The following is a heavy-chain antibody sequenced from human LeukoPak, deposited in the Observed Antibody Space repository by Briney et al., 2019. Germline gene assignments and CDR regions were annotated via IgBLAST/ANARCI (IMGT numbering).Heavy chain of an antibody. D-gene: IGHD3-3*01. J-gene: IGHJ4*02. CDR3: ARERDDYYFDY. CDR1: GFTFCSYK. Sequence: GGSLRLSCAPSGFTFCSYKMNGVRQAPGKGLEWVSDISSSGSTIKYRDSVKGRFTISRDNAKNSLYLQMNSLRAEDTAVYYCARERDDYYFDYWGQGTLVTVSS. CDR2: ISSSGSTI. V-gene: IGHV3-48*03.